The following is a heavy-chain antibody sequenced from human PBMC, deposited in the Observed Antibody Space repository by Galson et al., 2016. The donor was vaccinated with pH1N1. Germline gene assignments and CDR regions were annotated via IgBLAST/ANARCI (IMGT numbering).Heavy chain of an antibody. Sequence: SVKVSCKASGGTFSSFGISWARQAPGQGLEWMGGIIGMFANTNYAQKFQGRVTITADELTSTAYMDLSSLTSEDTAVYYCARSPGYMVTALDNWGHGTLVTVSS. D-gene: IGHD2-21*02. V-gene: IGHV1-69*13. CDR3: ARSPGYMVTALDN. CDR2: IIGMFANT. J-gene: IGHJ4*01. CDR1: GGTFSSFG.